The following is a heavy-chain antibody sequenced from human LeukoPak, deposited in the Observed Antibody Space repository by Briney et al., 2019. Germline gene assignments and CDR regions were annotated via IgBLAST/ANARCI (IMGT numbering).Heavy chain of an antibody. CDR1: GYTFTSYD. D-gene: IGHD6-6*01. J-gene: IGHJ5*02. Sequence: PGASVKVSCKASGYTFTSYDINWVRQATGQGPEWMGWMNPNSGNTGYAQKFQGRVTITTNTSIGTAYMELSSLRSEDTAVYYCARGSSGWFDPWGQGTLVTVSS. V-gene: IGHV1-8*03. CDR2: MNPNSGNT. CDR3: ARGSSGWFDP.